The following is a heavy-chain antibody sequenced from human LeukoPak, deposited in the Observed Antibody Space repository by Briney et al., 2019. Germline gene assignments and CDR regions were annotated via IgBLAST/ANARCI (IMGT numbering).Heavy chain of an antibody. CDR1: GYSFTSYY. J-gene: IGHJ4*02. Sequence: ASVKVSCKTSGYSFTSYYMHWVRQAPGQGLEWMGWINPNSGGTNYAQKFQGRVTMTRDTSISTAYMELSRLRSDDTAVYYCARSSNLPYTDDYYDSSGYYYIHDYWGQGTLVTVSS. CDR2: INPNSGGT. D-gene: IGHD3-22*01. CDR3: ARSSNLPYTDDYYDSSGYYYIHDY. V-gene: IGHV1-2*02.